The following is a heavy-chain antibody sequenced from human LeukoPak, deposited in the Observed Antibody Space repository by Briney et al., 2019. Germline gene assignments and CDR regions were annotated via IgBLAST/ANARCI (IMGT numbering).Heavy chain of an antibody. J-gene: IGHJ4*02. CDR3: SRGDIPIFGVVPSTPFDY. D-gene: IGHD3-3*01. Sequence: GGSLRLSCAASGFTVSSNYMSWVRQAPGKGLEWVAVISYDGSNKYYADSVKGRFTISRDNSKNTLYLQMNSLRAEDTAVYYCSRGDIPIFGVVPSTPFDYWGQGTLVTVSS. CDR2: ISYDGSNK. CDR1: GFTVSSNY. V-gene: IGHV3-30-3*01.